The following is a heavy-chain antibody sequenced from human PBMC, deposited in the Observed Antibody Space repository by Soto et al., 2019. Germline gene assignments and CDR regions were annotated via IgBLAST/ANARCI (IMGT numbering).Heavy chain of an antibody. J-gene: IGHJ6*03. CDR2: MNPNSGNT. V-gene: IGHV1-8*01. D-gene: IGHD3-16*02. Sequence: ASVKVSCKASGYTFTSYDINWVRQATGQGLEWMGWMNPNSGNTGYAQKFQGRVTMTRNTSISTAYMELSSLRSEDTAVYYCARVAGELSYPYYYYMDVWGKGTSVTVSS. CDR1: GYTFTSYD. CDR3: ARVAGELSYPYYYYMDV.